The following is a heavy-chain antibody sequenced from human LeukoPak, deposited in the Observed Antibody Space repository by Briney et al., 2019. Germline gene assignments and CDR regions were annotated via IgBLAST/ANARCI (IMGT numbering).Heavy chain of an antibody. CDR3: ARHSLIGTTPFDY. V-gene: IGHV1-46*01. D-gene: IGHD1-20*01. CDR2: INPSGGST. Sequence: ASVKVSCKASGYTFISYYIHWVRQAPGQGLEWMGVINPSGGSTAYAQQFQGRVTMTRDTSTSTVYMELSSLRSEDTAVYYCARHSLIGTTPFDYWGQRTLVTVSS. J-gene: IGHJ4*02. CDR1: GYTFISYY.